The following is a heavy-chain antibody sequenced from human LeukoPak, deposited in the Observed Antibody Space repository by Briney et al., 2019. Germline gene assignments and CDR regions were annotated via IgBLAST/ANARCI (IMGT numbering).Heavy chain of an antibody. CDR2: INGNGGST. Sequence: PGGSLRLSCAPSGFSFSSYAMSWVGQAPGKGLGWVSGINGNGGSTGYADSVKGPFTISRDNAKNSLYLQMNSLRAEDTALYYCARSSYDYVWGSYRYYFDYWGQGTLVTVSS. CDR3: ARSSYDYVWGSYRYYFDY. V-gene: IGHV3-20*04. D-gene: IGHD3-16*02. J-gene: IGHJ4*02. CDR1: GFSFSSYA.